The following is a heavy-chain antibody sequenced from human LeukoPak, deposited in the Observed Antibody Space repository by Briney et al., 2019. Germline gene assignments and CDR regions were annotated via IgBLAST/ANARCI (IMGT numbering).Heavy chain of an antibody. CDR1: GVSFSGYY. CDR2: INHSGST. Sequence: SETLSLTCAVYGVSFSGYYWSSIRQPPGPGLEWIGEINHSGSTNYNPSLKTRGTISVYPSKNQFSLKLSSVTAADTAVYYCARGEPYYDILTGYYDDWFDPWGQGTLVTVSS. J-gene: IGHJ5*02. D-gene: IGHD3-9*01. V-gene: IGHV4-34*01. CDR3: ARGEPYYDILTGYYDDWFDP.